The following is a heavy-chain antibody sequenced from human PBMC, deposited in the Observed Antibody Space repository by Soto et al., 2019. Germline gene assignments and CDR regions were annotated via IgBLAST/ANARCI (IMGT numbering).Heavy chain of an antibody. Sequence: QVQLVESGGGGVQPGRSLRLSCATSGFTFSSYGMHWVRQAPGKGLEWVAVIWYDGSYKYYADSVKGRFTISRDNSKNTLYLQMNSRRAEDTAVYYCARGCSGGSCYSPSDYFDYWGQGTLVTVSS. J-gene: IGHJ4*02. CDR2: IWYDGSYK. D-gene: IGHD2-15*01. V-gene: IGHV3-33*01. CDR1: GFTFSSYG. CDR3: ARGCSGGSCYSPSDYFDY.